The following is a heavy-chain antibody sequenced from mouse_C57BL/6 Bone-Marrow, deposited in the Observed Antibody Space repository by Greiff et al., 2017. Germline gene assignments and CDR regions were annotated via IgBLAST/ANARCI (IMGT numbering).Heavy chain of an antibody. D-gene: IGHD2-3*01. CDR3: SSFDGNYFDF. V-gene: IGHV14-4*01. CDR1: GFNIKDDY. J-gene: IGHJ2*01. CDR2: IDPEIGDT. Sequence: VQLQQSGAELVRPGASVKLSCTASGFNIKDDYIHWVKHRPEQGLEWIGWIDPEIGDTEYASKFQGKATITSDTSSNTAYLHLSSLTSEDTAVYCCSSFDGNYFDFWGQGTPLTVAS.